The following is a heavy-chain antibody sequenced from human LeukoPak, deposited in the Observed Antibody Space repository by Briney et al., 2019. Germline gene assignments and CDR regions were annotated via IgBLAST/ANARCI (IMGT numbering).Heavy chain of an antibody. Sequence: GGSLRLSCAASGFTFSSYAMHWVCQAPGKGLEWVAVISYDGSNKYYADSVKGRFTISRDNSKNTLYLQMNSLRAEDTAVYYCARVVVPAATASYNWFDPWGQGTLVTVSS. D-gene: IGHD2-2*01. CDR3: ARVVVPAATASYNWFDP. V-gene: IGHV3-30-3*01. CDR2: ISYDGSNK. CDR1: GFTFSSYA. J-gene: IGHJ5*02.